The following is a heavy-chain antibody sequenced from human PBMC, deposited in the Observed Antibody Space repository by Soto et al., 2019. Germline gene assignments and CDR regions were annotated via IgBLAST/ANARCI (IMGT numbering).Heavy chain of an antibody. CDR1: GFTFSYG. CDR2: ISYDSSNK. V-gene: IGHV3-30*18. D-gene: IGHD2-15*01. Sequence: VQLLESGGGLIQPGGSLRLSCAASGFTFSYGIHWLRQAPGKGLEWVAYISYDSSNKFYGDSVKGRFTISRDNSKNTQFLQMKRLRAEGTAVYYCAKRVIGYCSGNTCDDYWGQGTLVAVSS. J-gene: IGHJ4*02. CDR3: AKRVIGYCSGNTCDDY.